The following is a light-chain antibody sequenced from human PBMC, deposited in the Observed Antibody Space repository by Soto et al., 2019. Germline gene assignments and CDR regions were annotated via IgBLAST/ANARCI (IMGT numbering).Light chain of an antibody. CDR3: QQLSHYPYT. J-gene: IGKJ2*01. CDR1: YDISSS. CDR2: DSS. Sequence: DIQLTQSPSFLSASVEDRVTISCRASYDISSSLAWYQQEPGKPPKLLIYDSSTLQTGVRSRFTGSVSGRKFTLTISGLQFGDFATYFCQQLSHYPYTFGQGTKLEI. V-gene: IGKV1-9*01.